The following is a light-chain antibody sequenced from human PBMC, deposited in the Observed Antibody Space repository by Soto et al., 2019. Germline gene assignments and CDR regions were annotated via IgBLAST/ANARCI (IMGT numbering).Light chain of an antibody. Sequence: EVVLTQSPATLSLSPGERATLSCRASQSVTTYLAWYQQKPGQAPRLLIYDASNRATGIPDRFSGSGSGTDFTLTISRLEPEDFAVYYCQQSATFGPGTKVDN. J-gene: IGKJ3*01. CDR1: QSVTTY. CDR2: DAS. V-gene: IGKV3-11*01. CDR3: QQSAT.